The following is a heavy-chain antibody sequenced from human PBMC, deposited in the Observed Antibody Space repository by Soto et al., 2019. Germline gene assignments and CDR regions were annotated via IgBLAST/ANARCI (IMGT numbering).Heavy chain of an antibody. V-gene: IGHV4-34*01. CDR2: INHSGST. D-gene: IGHD5-18*01. Sequence: SETLSLTCAVYGGSFSGYYWTWIRQPPGTGLEWIGEINHSGSTNYNPSLKSRVTISVDTSKNQFSLKLTSVTAADTAVYYCASQTTIYLWSPFDYWGQGTLVTVSS. CDR1: GGSFSGYY. CDR3: ASQTTIYLWSPFDY. J-gene: IGHJ4*02.